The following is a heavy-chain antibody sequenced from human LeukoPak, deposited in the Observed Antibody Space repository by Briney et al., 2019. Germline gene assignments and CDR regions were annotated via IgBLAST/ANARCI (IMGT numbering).Heavy chain of an antibody. CDR1: GFTVSTKY. D-gene: IGHD3-10*01. Sequence: GGSLRLSCAASGFTVSTKYMNWVRQAPGKGLEWVSILYSGSDTYYANSVKGRFTISRDSSTNILFLQMNDLRAEDTSVYYCARVGDHFHWYLDLWGRGTLVIVSS. J-gene: IGHJ2*01. V-gene: IGHV3-53*01. CDR3: ARVGDHFHWYLDL. CDR2: LYSGSDT.